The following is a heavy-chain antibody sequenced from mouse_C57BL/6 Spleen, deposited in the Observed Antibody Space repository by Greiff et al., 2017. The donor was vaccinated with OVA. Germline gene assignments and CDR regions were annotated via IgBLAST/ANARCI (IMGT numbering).Heavy chain of an antibody. CDR3: ARSGGDDYGFDY. CDR1: GYTFTSYW. V-gene: IGHV1-61*01. Sequence: QVQLQQPGAELVRPGSSVKLSCKASGYTFTSYWMDWVKQRPGQGLEWIGNIYPSDSETHYNQKFKDKATLTVDKSSSTAYMQLSSLTSEDSAVYYCARSGGDDYGFDYWGQGTTLTVSS. D-gene: IGHD2-4*01. CDR2: IYPSDSET. J-gene: IGHJ2*01.